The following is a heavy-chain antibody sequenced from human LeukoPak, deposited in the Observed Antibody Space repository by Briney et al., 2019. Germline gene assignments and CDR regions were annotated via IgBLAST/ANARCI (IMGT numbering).Heavy chain of an antibody. CDR3: VRGTRYFDY. V-gene: IGHV5-51*01. J-gene: IGHJ4*02. CDR2: IYPGDSDT. D-gene: IGHD1-7*01. CDR1: GYTFNNYW. Sequence: GESLKISCKGSGYTFNNYWVAWVRQVPGKGLEWMGIIYPGDSDTRYSPSFQGHVTISADKSINTAYLQWSSLKASDTAIYYCVRGTRYFDYWGQGTLVTVSS.